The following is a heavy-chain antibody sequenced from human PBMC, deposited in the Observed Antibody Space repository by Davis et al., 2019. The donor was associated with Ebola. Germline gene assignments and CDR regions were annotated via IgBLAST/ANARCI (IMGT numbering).Heavy chain of an antibody. CDR3: TCIAVRPDDDY. D-gene: IGHD6-6*01. J-gene: IGHJ4*02. CDR2: IRSKANSYAT. CDR1: GFTFSGSA. Sequence: GGSLRLSCAASGFTFSGSAMHWVRQASGKGLEWVGRIRSKANSYATAYAASVKGRFTISRDDSKNTAYLQMNSLKTEDTAVYYCTCIAVRPDDDYWGQGTLVTVSS. V-gene: IGHV3-73*01.